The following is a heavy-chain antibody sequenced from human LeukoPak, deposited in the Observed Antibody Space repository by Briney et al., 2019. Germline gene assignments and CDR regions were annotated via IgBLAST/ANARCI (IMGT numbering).Heavy chain of an antibody. J-gene: IGHJ4*02. CDR1: GFTFSSYS. Sequence: PGGSLRLSCAASGFTFSSYSMNWVRQAPGKGLEWVSYISSSSSTIYYADSVKGRFTISRDNAKNSLYLQMNSLRAEDTAVYYCVTAPTRTYSVYWGQGTLVTVSS. V-gene: IGHV3-48*01. CDR2: ISSSSSTI. CDR3: VTAPTRTYSVY. D-gene: IGHD2-15*01.